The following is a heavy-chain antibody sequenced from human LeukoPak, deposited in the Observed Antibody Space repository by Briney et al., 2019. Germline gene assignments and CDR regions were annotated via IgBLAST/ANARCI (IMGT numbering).Heavy chain of an antibody. D-gene: IGHD2-8*01. CDR2: INPNSGGT. V-gene: IGHV1-2*02. J-gene: IGHJ4*02. Sequence: ASVKVSCKASGYTFTGYYMHWVRQAPGQGLEWMGWINPNSGGTNYAQKFQGRVTMTRDTSISTAYMELSRLRSDDTAVYYCARDPTYCTNGACHTPDYWGQGTLVTVSS. CDR1: GYTFTGYY. CDR3: ARDPTYCTNGACHTPDY.